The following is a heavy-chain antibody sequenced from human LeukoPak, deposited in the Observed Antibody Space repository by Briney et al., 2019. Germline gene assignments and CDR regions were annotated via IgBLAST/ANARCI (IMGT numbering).Heavy chain of an antibody. D-gene: IGHD1-26*01. J-gene: IGHJ4*02. CDR1: GFTFSSYG. CDR3: AKEDYSGGYYFDY. CDR2: IRYDGSNK. Sequence: QTGGSLRLSCAASGFTFSSYGMHWVRQAPGKGLEWVAFIRYDGSNKYYADSVKGRFTISRDNSKNTLYLQMNSLRAEDTAVYYCAKEDYSGGYYFDYWGQGTLVTVSS. V-gene: IGHV3-30*02.